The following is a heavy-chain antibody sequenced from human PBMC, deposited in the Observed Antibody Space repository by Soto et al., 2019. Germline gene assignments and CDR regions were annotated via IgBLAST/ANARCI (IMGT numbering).Heavy chain of an antibody. J-gene: IGHJ4*02. CDR2: IIPIFGTA. Sequence: SVKVSCKASGGTFSSYAISWVRQAPGQGLEWMGGIIPIFGTANYAQKFQGRVTITADESTSTAYMELSSLRSEDTAVYYCASPRTSYQYYFDYWGQGTLVTVSS. V-gene: IGHV1-69*13. CDR3: ASPRTSYQYYFDY. D-gene: IGHD2-2*01. CDR1: GGTFSSYA.